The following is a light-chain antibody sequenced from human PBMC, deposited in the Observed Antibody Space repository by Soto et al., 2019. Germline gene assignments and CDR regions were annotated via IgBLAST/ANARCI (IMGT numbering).Light chain of an antibody. CDR3: QSYDSSLSGGV. Sequence: QSVLTQPPSVSGAPGQRVTISCTESSSNIGAGYDVHWYQQLPGTAPKLLIYGNSNRPSGVPDRYTGSKSGTSASLSITVLQAEDEAYYYCQSYDSSLSGGVFGGGTTLTVL. V-gene: IGLV1-40*01. J-gene: IGLJ3*02. CDR1: SSNIGAGYD. CDR2: GNS.